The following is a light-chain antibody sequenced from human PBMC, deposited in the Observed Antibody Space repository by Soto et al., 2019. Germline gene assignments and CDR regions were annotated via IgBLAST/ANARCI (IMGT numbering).Light chain of an antibody. CDR2: EVR. CDR3: CSYTSSSIRV. Sequence: QSALTQPASVSGSPGQSITISCTGTSIDIGAYNYVSWYQHRPGKAPQLIIYEVRNRPSGVSNRLSGSKSGNTASLTISGLQADDEADYYCCSYTSSSIRVFGGGTKVTVL. J-gene: IGLJ3*02. CDR1: SIDIGAYNY. V-gene: IGLV2-14*01.